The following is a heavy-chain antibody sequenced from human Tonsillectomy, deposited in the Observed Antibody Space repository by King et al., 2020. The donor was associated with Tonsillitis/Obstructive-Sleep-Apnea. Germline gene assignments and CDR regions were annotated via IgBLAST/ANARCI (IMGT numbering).Heavy chain of an antibody. J-gene: IGHJ3*02. Sequence: QLVQSGEGLVQPGGSLRLSWPASGFTFRDYAMHWVRQAPGKGLEYVSAITSNGDSTYYADSVEGRFTISRDNSKNTLYLQMGSLRTEDMAVYYCARVGLVDAFDIWGQGTMVTVSS. D-gene: IGHD3-10*01. V-gene: IGHV3-64*02. CDR3: ARVGLVDAFDI. CDR1: GFTFRDYA. CDR2: ITSNGDST.